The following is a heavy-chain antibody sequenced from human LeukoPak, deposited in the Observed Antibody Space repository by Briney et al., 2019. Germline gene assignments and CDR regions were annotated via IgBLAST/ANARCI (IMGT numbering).Heavy chain of an antibody. J-gene: IGHJ6*04. CDR1: GFIFSDYY. CDR2: INGGGTTK. V-gene: IGHV3-11*01. Sequence: GRSLRLSCAASGFIFSDYYMNWIRQAPGKGLEWVSHINGGGTTKYYADSVRGRFTLSRDNANNTLYLQVNNLRAEDTAVYYCTRGVFSDVWGTGTTVTVSP. CDR3: TRGVFSDV.